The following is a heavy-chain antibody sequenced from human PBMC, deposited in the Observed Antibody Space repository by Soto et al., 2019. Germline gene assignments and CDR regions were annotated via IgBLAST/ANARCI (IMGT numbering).Heavy chain of an antibody. CDR2: IKSKTDGGTT. D-gene: IGHD1-1*01. J-gene: IGHJ4*02. V-gene: IGHV3-15*01. CDR1: GFTFSNAW. CDR3: TTASGVFNWFLFDY. Sequence: KPGGSLRLSCAASGFTFSNAWMSWVRQAPGKGLEWVGRIKSKTDGGTTDYAAPVKGGFTISRDDSKNTLYLQMNSLKTEDTAVYYCTTASGVFNWFLFDYWGQGTLVTVSS.